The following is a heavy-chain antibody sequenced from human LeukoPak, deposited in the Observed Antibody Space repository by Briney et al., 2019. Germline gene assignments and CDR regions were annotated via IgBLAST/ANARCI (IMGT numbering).Heavy chain of an antibody. CDR3: ARGPRDPTEYCSRGARAPTYEV. CDR2: ISSSGRKV. D-gene: IGHD2-15*01. CDR1: GFIFSDYE. J-gene: IGHJ4*02. Sequence: PGGSLRLSCAVSGFIFSDYEMNWVRQAPGKGLEWVSYISSSGRKVYYADSVKGRFTISRDNAKNSLYLQMNSLRADDTAIYYCARGPRDPTEYCSRGARAPTYEVWGQGALVTVSS. V-gene: IGHV3-48*03.